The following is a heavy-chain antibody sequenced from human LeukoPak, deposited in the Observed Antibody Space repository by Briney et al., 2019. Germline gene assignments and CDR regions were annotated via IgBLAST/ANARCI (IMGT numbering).Heavy chain of an antibody. D-gene: IGHD4-17*01. J-gene: IGHJ4*02. CDR2: INSDGGST. CDR3: ARSPYGGYGDN. V-gene: IGHV3-74*01. CDR1: GFTFSEYW. Sequence: GGSLRLSCAASGFTFSEYWMYWVRQPPGKGLVWVSRINSDGGSTTYADSVKGRFTISRDNARNTLYLQMNSLRAEDTAVYYCARSPYGGYGDNWGQGTLVTVSS.